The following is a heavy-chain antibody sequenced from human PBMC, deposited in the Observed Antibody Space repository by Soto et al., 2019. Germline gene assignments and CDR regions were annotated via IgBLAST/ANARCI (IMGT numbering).Heavy chain of an antibody. CDR1: AFTFSNYA. Sequence: EVQLLESGGSLVQSGGSLRLSCAASAFTFSNYAMAWVRQAPGKGLEWVSSIAGSGGDISYADSVKGRFTISRDNSKNTLYLQMDSLRAEDTAIYYCAKKYRGTYPFDYWGQGTLVTVSS. CDR2: IAGSGGDI. V-gene: IGHV3-23*01. J-gene: IGHJ4*02. CDR3: AKKYRGTYPFDY. D-gene: IGHD1-26*01.